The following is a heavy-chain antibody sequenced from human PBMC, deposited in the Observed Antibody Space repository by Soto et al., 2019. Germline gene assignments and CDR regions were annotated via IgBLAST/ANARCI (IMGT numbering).Heavy chain of an antibody. J-gene: IGHJ4*02. Sequence: QVQLVQSGAEVKKPGSSVKVSCKASGGTFSSYAISWVRQAPGQGLEWMGGIIPIFGTANYAQKFQGRVTITADESTSTPYMELSSLRSEVTAVYYCAILPRGYSYVLEDYWGQGTLVTVSS. V-gene: IGHV1-69*12. CDR1: GGTFSSYA. D-gene: IGHD5-18*01. CDR3: AILPRGYSYVLEDY. CDR2: IIPIFGTA.